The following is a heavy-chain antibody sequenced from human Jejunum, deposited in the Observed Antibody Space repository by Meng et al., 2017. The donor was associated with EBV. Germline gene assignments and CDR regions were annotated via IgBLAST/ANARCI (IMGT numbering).Heavy chain of an antibody. CDR3: ARYGSGYFPALWY. D-gene: IGHD3-3*01. CDR1: GDSSSSSNW. J-gene: IGHJ4*02. CDR2: IYHSGST. V-gene: IGHV4-4*02. Sequence: QVQLQESGPGLVKPSGTLSLTWAVSGDSSSSSNWWSWVRQPPGKGLEWIGEIYHSGSTNYNPSLKSRVTISVDKSKNQFSLKLSSVTAADTAVYYCARYGSGYFPALWYWGQGTLVTVSS.